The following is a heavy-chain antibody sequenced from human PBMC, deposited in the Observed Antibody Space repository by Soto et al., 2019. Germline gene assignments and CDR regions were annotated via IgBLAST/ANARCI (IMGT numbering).Heavy chain of an antibody. CDR2: INTNSGGT. J-gene: IGHJ6*02. Sequence: QVQLVQSGAEVKKPGASVKVSCKASGYTFTGYYMHWVRQDPGQGLEWMGWINTNSGGTNYAQKFQGWVTMTRDTAISTAYMELSRLRSDDTAVYYCARMGVLMVYAYYYYGMDVWGQGTTVTVSS. D-gene: IGHD2-8*01. CDR3: ARMGVLMVYAYYYYGMDV. V-gene: IGHV1-2*04. CDR1: GYTFTGYY.